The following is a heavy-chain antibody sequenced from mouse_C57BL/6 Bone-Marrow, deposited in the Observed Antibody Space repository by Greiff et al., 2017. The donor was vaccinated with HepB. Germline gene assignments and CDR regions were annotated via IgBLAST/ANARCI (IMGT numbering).Heavy chain of an antibody. CDR1: GYTFTDYY. D-gene: IGHD2-5*01. J-gene: IGHJ2*01. CDR3: ARKGAYYSNYPVYFDY. Sequence: EVQLQQSGPELVKPGASVKISCKASGYTFTDYYMNWVKQSHGKSLEWIGDINPNNGGTSYNQKFKGKATLTVDKSSSTAYMELRSLTSEDSAVYYCARKGAYYSNYPVYFDYWGQGTTLTVSS. CDR2: INPNNGGT. V-gene: IGHV1-26*01.